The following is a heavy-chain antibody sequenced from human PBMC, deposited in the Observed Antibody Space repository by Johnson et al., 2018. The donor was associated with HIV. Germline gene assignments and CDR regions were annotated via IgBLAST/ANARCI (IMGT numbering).Heavy chain of an antibody. V-gene: IGHV3-30*03. J-gene: IGHJ3*02. CDR3: VRDDYSFHI. CDR1: GFTLSHYG. CDR2: ISYDGSNA. Sequence: QVQLVESGGGVVQPGRSLRLSCAASGFTLSHYGMHWVRQAPGKGPEWVALISYDGSNAYYADSVKGRFTISRDNAKNTLYLEMNGLRADDTAVYYCVRDDYSFHIWGRGTLVTVSS. D-gene: IGHD4/OR15-4a*01.